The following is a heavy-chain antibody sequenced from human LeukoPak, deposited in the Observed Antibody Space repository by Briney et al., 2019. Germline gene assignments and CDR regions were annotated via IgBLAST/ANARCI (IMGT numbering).Heavy chain of an antibody. Sequence: SVKLSCKASGGTFSSYAISWVRQAPGQGLEWMGRIIPILGIANYAQKFQGRVTITADKSTSTAYMELSSLRSEDTAVYYCARDSSRYSYGDRFDYWGQGTLVTVSS. D-gene: IGHD5-18*01. CDR3: ARDSSRYSYGDRFDY. J-gene: IGHJ4*02. V-gene: IGHV1-69*04. CDR1: GGTFSSYA. CDR2: IIPILGIA.